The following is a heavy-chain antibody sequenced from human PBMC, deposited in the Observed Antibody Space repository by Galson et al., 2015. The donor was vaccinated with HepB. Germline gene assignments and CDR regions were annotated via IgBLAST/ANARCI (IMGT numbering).Heavy chain of an antibody. CDR2: FDPEDGET. V-gene: IGHV1-24*01. CDR3: APYYYDSSGYYIPLDF. J-gene: IGHJ4*02. CDR1: GYTLTELS. Sequence: SVKVSCKVSGYTLTELSMHWVRQAPGKGLEWMGGFDPEDGETIYAQKFHDRVTMTEDTSTDTAYMELSSLRSDDTAVYYCAPYYYDSSGYYIPLDFWGQGTLVTVSS. D-gene: IGHD3-22*01.